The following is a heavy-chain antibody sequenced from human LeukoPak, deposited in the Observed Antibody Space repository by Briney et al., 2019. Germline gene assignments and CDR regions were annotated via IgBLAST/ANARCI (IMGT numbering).Heavy chain of an antibody. Sequence: ASVKVSCKASGYTFTGYYMHWVRQAPGQGLEWMGWINPNSGGTNYAQKFQGRVTMTRDTSISTAYMELSRLRSDDTAVYYCARPLCSSTSCLYGMDVWGQGTTVTVSS. J-gene: IGHJ6*02. CDR1: GYTFTGYY. V-gene: IGHV1-2*02. CDR2: INPNSGGT. D-gene: IGHD2-2*01. CDR3: ARPLCSSTSCLYGMDV.